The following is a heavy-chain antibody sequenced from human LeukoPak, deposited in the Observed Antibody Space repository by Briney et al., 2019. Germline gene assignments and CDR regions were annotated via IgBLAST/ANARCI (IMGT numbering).Heavy chain of an antibody. CDR3: ARAAAITMVRGVLFNWFDP. D-gene: IGHD3-10*01. CDR1: GGSISSSSYY. V-gene: IGHV4-39*07. J-gene: IGHJ5*02. Sequence: SETLSLTCTVSGGSISSSSYYWGWIRQPPGKGLEWIGSIYYSGSTYYNPSLKSRVTISVDTSKNQFSLKLSSVTAADTAVYYCARAAAITMVRGVLFNWFDPWGQGTLVTVSS. CDR2: IYYSGST.